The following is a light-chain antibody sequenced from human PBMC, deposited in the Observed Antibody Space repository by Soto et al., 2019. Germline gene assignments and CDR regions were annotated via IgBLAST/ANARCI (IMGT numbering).Light chain of an antibody. J-gene: IGKJ4*01. CDR1: QSVSSSY. Sequence: IGLTQSPGTLSLTPGERATLSCRASQSVSSSYLAWYQQKPGQAPRLLIYDASSRATGIPDRFSGGGSGTDFTLTISRLEPEDFAVYYCQQFTSYPLTFGGGTKVDIK. CDR3: QQFTSYPLT. V-gene: IGKV3-20*01. CDR2: DAS.